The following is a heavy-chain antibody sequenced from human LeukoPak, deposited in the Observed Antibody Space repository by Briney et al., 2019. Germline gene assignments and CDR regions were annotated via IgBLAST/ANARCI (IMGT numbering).Heavy chain of an antibody. CDR3: ATLGYCSSTSCYYYYYGMDV. D-gene: IGHD2-2*01. CDR1: GYTFTGYY. Sequence: ASVKVSCKASGYTFTGYYMHWVRQAPGQGLEWMGWINPNSGGTNYAQKFQGRVTMTRYTSISTAYMELSRLRSDDTAVYYCATLGYCSSTSCYYYYYGMDVWGQGTTVTVSS. V-gene: IGHV1-2*02. J-gene: IGHJ6*02. CDR2: INPNSGGT.